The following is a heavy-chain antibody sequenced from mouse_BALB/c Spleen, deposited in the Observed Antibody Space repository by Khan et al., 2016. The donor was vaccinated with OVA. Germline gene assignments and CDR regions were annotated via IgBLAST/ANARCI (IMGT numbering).Heavy chain of an antibody. CDR2: ISSGGSFT. CDR3: TRTPGYYGSNYFDQ. CDR1: GFTFSDYG. Sequence: EVELVESGGDLVKPGGSLKLSCAASGFTFSDYGMSWVRQTPEKRLEWVATISSGGSFTYYLDSVKGRFTISRDSAKNTLYLQMISLRSEDTGMYYCTRTPGYYGSNYFDQWGQGTSLTVSS. J-gene: IGHJ2*03. V-gene: IGHV5-9-3*01. D-gene: IGHD1-1*01.